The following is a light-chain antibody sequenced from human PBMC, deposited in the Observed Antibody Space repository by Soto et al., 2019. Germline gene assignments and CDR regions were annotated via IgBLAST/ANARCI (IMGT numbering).Light chain of an antibody. CDR3: MQGTHWPPFT. CDR2: DVS. CDR1: QSLVSSHGDTY. J-gene: IGKJ3*01. V-gene: IGKV2-30*01. Sequence: DVVLTQSPLSLPVTLGQPASISCRSSQSLVSSHGDTYLNWFHQRPGQSPRRLIYDVSKRDSGVTDRFSGSGSGTDFTLKISRVEAEDVGVYYCMQGTHWPPFTVGPGTRVDFK.